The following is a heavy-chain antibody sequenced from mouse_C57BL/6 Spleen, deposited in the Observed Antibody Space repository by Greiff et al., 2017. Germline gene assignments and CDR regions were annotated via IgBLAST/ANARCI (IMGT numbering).Heavy chain of an antibody. V-gene: IGHV14-4*01. CDR2: IDPENGDT. J-gene: IGHJ3*01. CDR3: TTYYYGSSPVSAY. D-gene: IGHD1-1*01. CDR1: GFNIKDDY. Sequence: VQLQQSGAELVRPGASVKLSCTASGFNIKDDYMHWVKQRPEQGLEWIGWIDPENGDTEYASKFQGKATITADTSSNTAYLQLSSLTSEDTAVYYCTTYYYGSSPVSAYWGQGTLVTVSA.